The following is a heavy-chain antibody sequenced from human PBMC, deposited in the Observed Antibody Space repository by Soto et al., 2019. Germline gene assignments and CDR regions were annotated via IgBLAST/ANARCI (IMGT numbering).Heavy chain of an antibody. CDR2: VYDLDGT. J-gene: IGHJ5*02. V-gene: IGHV3-53*01. CDR1: GLTVSGKKY. Sequence: QLGGSLRLSCVASGLTVSGKKYMAWVRQAPGKGPEWVSGVYDLDGTYYADSVRGRFTTSIGSSRTTVYLQMNSLRAGDTAVYYCARAANYNNPPYNWFDPWGQGTLVTVSS. CDR3: ARAANYNNPPYNWFDP. D-gene: IGHD4-4*01.